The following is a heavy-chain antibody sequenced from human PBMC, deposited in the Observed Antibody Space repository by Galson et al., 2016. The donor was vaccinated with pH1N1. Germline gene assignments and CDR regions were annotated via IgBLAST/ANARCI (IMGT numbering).Heavy chain of an antibody. V-gene: IGHV4-59*11. J-gene: IGHJ3*02. CDR2: MYYSGSS. CDR3: AKYYDDSTGLFKAFDI. Sequence: ETLSLTCTVSGGSITTHYWSWIRQPPGKGLEYIGYMYYSGSSDYNPSLKSRVTISIDTSKNQFSLKLSSVTAADTAVYYCAKYYDDSTGLFKAFDIWGQGTMVTVSS. D-gene: IGHD3-22*01. CDR1: GGSITTHY.